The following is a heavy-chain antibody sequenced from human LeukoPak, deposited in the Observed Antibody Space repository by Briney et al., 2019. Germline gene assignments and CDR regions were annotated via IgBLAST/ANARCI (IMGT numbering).Heavy chain of an antibody. Sequence: GGSLKISWKGFGYSFTSYWIGWVRQMPGKGREGRGIIYPGDSDNRYSPSFQGQVTISAGKPIRTAYLQWSGLEATDSALYSCAGGYSDIYTEGAFDIWGRGTMVTVSS. CDR3: AGGYSDIYTEGAFDI. V-gene: IGHV5-51*04. J-gene: IGHJ3*02. CDR2: IYPGDSDN. D-gene: IGHD3-9*01. CDR1: GYSFTSYW.